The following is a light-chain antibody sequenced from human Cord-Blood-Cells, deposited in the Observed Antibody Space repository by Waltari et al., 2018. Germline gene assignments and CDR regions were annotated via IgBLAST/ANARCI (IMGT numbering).Light chain of an antibody. CDR2: AAS. V-gene: IGKV1-39*01. CDR3: QQSYSTPPT. Sequence: DIQMTQSPSSLSASVGDRVTIPCRASQSISSYLTWYQQKPGKAPKLLIYAASSLQSGVPSRFSGSGSGTDFTLTISSLQPEDFATYYCQQSYSTPPTFGGGTKVEIK. CDR1: QSISSY. J-gene: IGKJ4*01.